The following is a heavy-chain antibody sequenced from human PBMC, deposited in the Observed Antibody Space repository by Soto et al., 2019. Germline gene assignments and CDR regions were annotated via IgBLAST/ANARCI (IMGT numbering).Heavy chain of an antibody. D-gene: IGHD3-10*01. Sequence: QVQLQQWGAGLLKPSETLSLTCAVYGGSFSGYYWCWIRQPPGKGLEWIGEINHSGSTNYNPSLKSRVTISVDTSKNQFSLKLRSVTAADTAVYYCARGSPPSYGSGSYPKNYCYYMDVWGKGTTVTVSS. CDR3: ARGSPPSYGSGSYPKNYCYYMDV. J-gene: IGHJ6*03. CDR2: INHSGST. CDR1: GGSFSGYY. V-gene: IGHV4-34*01.